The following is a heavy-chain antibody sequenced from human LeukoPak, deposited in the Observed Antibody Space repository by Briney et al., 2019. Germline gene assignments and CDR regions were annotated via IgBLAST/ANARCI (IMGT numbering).Heavy chain of an antibody. D-gene: IGHD5-18*01. CDR2: ISSGSGYI. Sequence: GGSLRLSCAASGFTFSSYSMKWVRQAAGKGLEWVSSISSGSGYIHYADYVKGRFTISRDNAKNSLHLQMSSLRAEDTAAYYCARLHLRGYRDGFDFWGQGTLVTVSP. J-gene: IGHJ4*02. V-gene: IGHV3-21*01. CDR3: ARLHLRGYRDGFDF. CDR1: GFTFSSYS.